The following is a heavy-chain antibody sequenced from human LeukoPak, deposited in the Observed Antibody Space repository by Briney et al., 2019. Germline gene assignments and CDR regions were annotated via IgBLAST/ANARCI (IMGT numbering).Heavy chain of an antibody. D-gene: IGHD3-3*01. CDR3: AKVGKDFWSGYGMDV. CDR2: MNPNSGNT. J-gene: IGHJ6*02. CDR1: GYTFTSYD. V-gene: IGHV1-8*01. Sequence: ASVKVSCKASGYTFTSYDINWVRQATGQGLEWMGWMNPNSGNTGYVQKFQGRVTMTEDTSTDTAYMELSSLRSEDTAVYYCAKVGKDFWSGYGMDVWGQGTTVTVSS.